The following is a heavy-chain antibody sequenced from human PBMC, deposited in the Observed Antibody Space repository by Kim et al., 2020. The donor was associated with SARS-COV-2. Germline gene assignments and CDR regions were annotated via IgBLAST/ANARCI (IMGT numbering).Heavy chain of an antibody. Sequence: GSRKYADSVKGRFSISRDNSKNTLYLQMNSLRAEDTAVYYCAREARSGIDYWGQGTLVTVSS. D-gene: IGHD2-15*01. J-gene: IGHJ4*02. CDR2: GSR. V-gene: IGHV3-53*01. CDR3: AREARSGIDY.